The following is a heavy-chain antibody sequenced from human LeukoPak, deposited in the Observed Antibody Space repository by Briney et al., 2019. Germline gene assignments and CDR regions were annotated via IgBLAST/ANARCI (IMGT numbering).Heavy chain of an antibody. CDR1: GYSISIAYY. V-gene: IGHV4-38-2*01. J-gene: IGHJ4*02. Sequence: SETLSLTCAASGYSISIAYYWGWIRQPPGKGLEWIGRIFRDGSTSYNPSLKSRLTMSMDTSKNQFSLQLTSVTAADTAVYYCARYDSRGSGSTQLEYWGQGILVTISS. CDR2: IFRDGST. CDR3: ARYDSRGSGSTQLEY. D-gene: IGHD3-3*01.